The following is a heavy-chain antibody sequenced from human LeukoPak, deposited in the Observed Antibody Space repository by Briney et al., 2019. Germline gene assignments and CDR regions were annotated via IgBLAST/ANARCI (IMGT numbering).Heavy chain of an antibody. D-gene: IGHD1-7*01. V-gene: IGHV3-30*18. CDR1: GFTFSSYS. J-gene: IGHJ4*02. Sequence: GGSLRLSCAASGFTFSSYSMNWVRQAPGKGLEWVAIISYDGSDKYYADSVKGRFTISRDNSKNTLFLQMNSLRPEDTAVYYCAKNRVVFNWNYAYYFDDWGQGTLVTVSS. CDR2: ISYDGSDK. CDR3: AKNRVVFNWNYAYYFDD.